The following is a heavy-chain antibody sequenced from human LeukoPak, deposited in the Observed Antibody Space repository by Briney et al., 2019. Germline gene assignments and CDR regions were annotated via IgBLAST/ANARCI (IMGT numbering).Heavy chain of an antibody. CDR2: IYTSGST. Sequence: SQTLSLTCTVSGGSISSGSYYWSWIRQPAGKGLEWIGRIYTSGSTNYNPSLKSRVTISVDTSKNQFSLKLSSVTAADTAVYYCARVDYSSGCHYFDYWGQGTPVTVSS. V-gene: IGHV4-61*02. CDR3: ARVDYSSGCHYFDY. CDR1: GGSISSGSYY. J-gene: IGHJ4*02. D-gene: IGHD6-19*01.